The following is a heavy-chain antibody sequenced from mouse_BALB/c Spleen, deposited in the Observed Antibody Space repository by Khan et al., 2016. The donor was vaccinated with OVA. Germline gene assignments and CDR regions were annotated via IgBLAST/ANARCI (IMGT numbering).Heavy chain of an antibody. D-gene: IGHD1-1*01. Sequence: IQLVQSGAELVKPGASVKLSCTASGFNIKDTYMHWVKQRPEQGLEWIGRIDPANGNTKYDPKFQGKATITADTSSNTAYLKLSSLTSEDTAVYYCARYYGSSYGYCDVWGAGTTVTVSS. CDR1: GFNIKDTY. J-gene: IGHJ1*01. CDR2: IDPANGNT. CDR3: ARYYGSSYGYCDV. V-gene: IGHV14-3*02.